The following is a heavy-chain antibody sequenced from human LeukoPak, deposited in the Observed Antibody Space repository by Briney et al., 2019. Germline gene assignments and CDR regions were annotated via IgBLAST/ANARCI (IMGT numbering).Heavy chain of an antibody. CDR1: GYTFTGYY. D-gene: IGHD2-2*01. CDR3: ARGTLRAGSGTRYYFDY. V-gene: IGHV1-2*04. J-gene: IGHJ4*02. CDR2: INPNSGGT. Sequence: ASVKVSCKASGYTFTGYYMHWVRQAPGQGLEWMGWINPNSGGTNYAQKFQGWVTTTRDTSISTAYTELSRLRSDDTAVYYCARGTLRAGSGTRYYFDYWGQGTLVTVSS.